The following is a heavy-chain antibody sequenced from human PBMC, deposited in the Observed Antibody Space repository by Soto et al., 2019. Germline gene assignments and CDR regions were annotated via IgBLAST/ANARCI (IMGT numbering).Heavy chain of an antibody. J-gene: IGHJ6*02. D-gene: IGHD6-19*01. CDR3: ARDKRSGWSIDV. CDR1: GGSIGMYY. CDR2: IYYTGST. Sequence: SETLSLTCTVSGGSIGMYYWSWVRQPLGKGLEWIGYIYYTGSTYYIPSLKSRVTISIDTSKNQVSLKLSSVTAADTSVYYCARDKRSGWSIDVWGQGTTVTVSS. V-gene: IGHV4-59*06.